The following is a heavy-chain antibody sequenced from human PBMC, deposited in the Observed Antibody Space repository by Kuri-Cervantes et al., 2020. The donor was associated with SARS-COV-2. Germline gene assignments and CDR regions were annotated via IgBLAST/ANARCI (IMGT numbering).Heavy chain of an antibody. CDR3: ARISRTYAFDI. D-gene: IGHD1-14*01. CDR2: IYTSGST. Sequence: GSLRLSCSVSGYSISGSYYWSWIRQPAGKGLEWIGRIYTSGSTNYNPSLKSRVTMSVDTSKNQFSLKLSSVTAADTAVYYCARISRTYAFDIWGQGTMVTVSS. CDR1: GYSISGSYY. V-gene: IGHV4-4*07. J-gene: IGHJ3*02.